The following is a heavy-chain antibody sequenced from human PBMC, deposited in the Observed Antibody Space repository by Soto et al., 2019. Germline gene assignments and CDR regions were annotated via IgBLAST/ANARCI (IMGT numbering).Heavy chain of an antibody. CDR3: ASGYSYGTFDY. CDR1: GGYISSSSHY. D-gene: IGHD5-18*01. V-gene: IGHV4-39*01. Sequence: PLETLSLTCTVSGGYISSSSHYWGWIRQPPGKGLEWIGSIYYSGSTYYNPSLKSRVTISVDTSKNQFSLKLSSVTAADTAVYYCASGYSYGTFDYWGQGTLVTVSS. CDR2: IYYSGST. J-gene: IGHJ4*02.